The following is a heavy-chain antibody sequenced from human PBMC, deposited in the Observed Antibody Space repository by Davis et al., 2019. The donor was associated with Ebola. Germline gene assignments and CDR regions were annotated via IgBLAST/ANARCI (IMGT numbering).Heavy chain of an antibody. D-gene: IGHD4-11*01. Sequence: GESLKISCAASGFLFSDYSMNWVRQAPGKGLEWITYITKGSDAIHYADSVKGRFTVSRDNAENSLFLQMNSLTDEDSAVYYCARDYIFAFDFWDQGTQVTVSS. CDR1: GFLFSDYS. CDR3: ARDYIFAFDF. J-gene: IGHJ4*02. V-gene: IGHV3-48*02. CDR2: ITKGSDAI.